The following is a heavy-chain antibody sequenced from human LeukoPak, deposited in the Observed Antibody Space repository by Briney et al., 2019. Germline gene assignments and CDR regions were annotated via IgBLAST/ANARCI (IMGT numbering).Heavy chain of an antibody. CDR3: AKDIRPSSGYYPCFDY. Sequence: GRSLRLSCAASGFTFSSYAMSWVRQAPGKGLEWVSAISGSGGSTYYADSVKGRFTISRDNSKNTLYLQMNSLRAEDTAVYYCAKDIRPSSGYYPCFDYWGQGTLVTVSS. CDR2: ISGSGGST. J-gene: IGHJ4*02. CDR1: GFTFSSYA. D-gene: IGHD3-22*01. V-gene: IGHV3-23*01.